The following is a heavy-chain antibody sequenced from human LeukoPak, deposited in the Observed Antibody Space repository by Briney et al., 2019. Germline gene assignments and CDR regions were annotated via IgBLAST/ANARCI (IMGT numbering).Heavy chain of an antibody. CDR1: GFTFSSYS. V-gene: IGHV3-21*01. D-gene: IGHD5-18*01. CDR2: ISSSSSYI. CDR3: ARGGYSYGYESRYYYYGMDV. J-gene: IGHJ6*02. Sequence: GGSLRLSCAASGFTFSSYSMNWVRQAPGKGLEWVSSISSSSSYIYYADSVKGRFTISRDNAKNSLYLQMNSLRAEDTAVYYCARGGYSYGYESRYYYYGMDVWGQGTTVTVSS.